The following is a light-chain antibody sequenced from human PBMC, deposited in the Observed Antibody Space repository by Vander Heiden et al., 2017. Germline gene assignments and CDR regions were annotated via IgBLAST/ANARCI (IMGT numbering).Light chain of an antibody. CDR3: MQALQTPMYT. V-gene: IGKV2-28*01. Sequence: LSLPVTPGEPASISYRSSQSLLHSNGYNYLDWYLQKPGQSPQLLIYLGSNRASGVPDRFSGSGSGTDFTLKISRVEAEDVGVYYCMQALQTPMYTFGQGTKLEIK. CDR2: LGS. J-gene: IGKJ2*01. CDR1: QSLLHSNGYNY.